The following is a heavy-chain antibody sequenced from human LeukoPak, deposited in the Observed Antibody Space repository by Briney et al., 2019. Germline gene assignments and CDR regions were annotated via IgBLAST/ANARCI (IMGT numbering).Heavy chain of an antibody. CDR3: ARHAPVVVTASFDY. CDR2: IYYSGST. V-gene: IGHV4-39*01. D-gene: IGHD2-21*02. Sequence: SETLSLTCTVSGGSISSSSYYWGWIRQPPGKGLERIGSIYYSGSTYYNPCLKSRVTISVDTSKNQFSLRLSSVTAADTAVYYCARHAPVVVTASFDYWGQGTLVTVSS. CDR1: GGSISSSSYY. J-gene: IGHJ4*02.